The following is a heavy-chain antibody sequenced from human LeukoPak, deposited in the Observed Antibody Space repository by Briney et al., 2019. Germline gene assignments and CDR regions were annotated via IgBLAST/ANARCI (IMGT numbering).Heavy chain of an antibody. Sequence: VASVKVSCKASGGTFSSSTISWVRQAPGQGLEWMGRIIPILGIANFAQKFQGRVTITADQSTSTAYMELSSLRSVYNAVYHCARVGDKAMVQYYFDYWGQGTLVTVSS. CDR2: IIPILGIA. CDR1: GGTFSSST. CDR3: ARVGDKAMVQYYFDY. V-gene: IGHV1-69*02. J-gene: IGHJ4*02. D-gene: IGHD5-18*01.